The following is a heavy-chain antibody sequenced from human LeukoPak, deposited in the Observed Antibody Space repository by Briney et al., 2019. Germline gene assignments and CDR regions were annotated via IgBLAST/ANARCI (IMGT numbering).Heavy chain of an antibody. CDR1: GYTFTAYY. D-gene: IGHD3-10*01. V-gene: IGHV1-2*02. CDR2: TNPNSDDT. Sequence: ASVKVSCKASGYTFTAYYMHWVRQAPGQGLEWMGWTNPNSDDTNSPQKLQDRVTLTRDTSISTAYMELSSLTSDDTAVYYCARAYGSGTSYHPDYWGQGTLVTVSS. J-gene: IGHJ4*02. CDR3: ARAYGSGTSYHPDY.